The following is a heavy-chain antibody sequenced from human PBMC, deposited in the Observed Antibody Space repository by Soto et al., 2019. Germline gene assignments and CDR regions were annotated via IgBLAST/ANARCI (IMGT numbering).Heavy chain of an antibody. CDR2: ISGSGGST. D-gene: IGHD3-10*01. Sequence: PGGSLRLSCAASGFTFSSYAMSWVRQAPGKGLEWFSAISGSGGSTYYADSVKGRFTISRDNAKNSLYLQLNSLRDEDTVVYYCARDMVRGAIGAFDIWGQGTMVTVSS. CDR1: GFTFSSYA. V-gene: IGHV3-23*01. J-gene: IGHJ3*02. CDR3: ARDMVRGAIGAFDI.